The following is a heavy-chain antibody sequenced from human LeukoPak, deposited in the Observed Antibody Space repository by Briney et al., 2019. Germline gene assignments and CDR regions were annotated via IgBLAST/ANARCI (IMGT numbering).Heavy chain of an antibody. J-gene: IGHJ4*02. CDR2: IYTSGST. V-gene: IGHV4-61*02. CDR1: GGSISSGSYY. CDR3: ARAGIAVAGTIDY. Sequence: SETLSLTCTVSGGSISSGSYYWSWIRQPAGKGLEWIGRIYTSGSTNYNPSLKSRVTISVDTSKNQFSLKLSSVTAADTAVYCCARAGIAVAGTIDYWGQGTLVTVSS. D-gene: IGHD6-19*01.